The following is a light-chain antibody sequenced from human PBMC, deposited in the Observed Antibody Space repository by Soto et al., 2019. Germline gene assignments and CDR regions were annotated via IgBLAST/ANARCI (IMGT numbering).Light chain of an antibody. J-gene: IGLJ1*01. CDR1: NSNVGGNT. CDR2: ANN. CDR3: AAWVDNLNGLV. V-gene: IGLV1-44*01. Sequence: QSVLSQPPSASGTPGQRVIVSCSGSNSNVGGNTVHWYQQLPGTAPKLLIYANNQRPSGVPDRFSGSKSGTSASLAITGLQSEDGAHYPCAAWVDNLNGLVFGSGTKATVL.